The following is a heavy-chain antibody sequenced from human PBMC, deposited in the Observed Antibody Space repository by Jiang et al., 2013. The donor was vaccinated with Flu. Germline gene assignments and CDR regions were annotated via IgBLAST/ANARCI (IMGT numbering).Heavy chain of an antibody. V-gene: IGHV6-1*01. D-gene: IGHD4-17*01. CDR3: VRGGLRGGDAMDV. CDR1: GDRVSSNSAA. CDR2: TYYRSQWYN. J-gene: IGHJ6*02. Sequence: QTLSLTCAIVGDRVSSNSAAWNWIRQSPSRGLEWLGRTYYRSQWYNDYADSVKSRATINPDISLHQVSLQLHAVTPEDAGVYYCVRGGLRGGDAMDVWGQGTAVTVSS.